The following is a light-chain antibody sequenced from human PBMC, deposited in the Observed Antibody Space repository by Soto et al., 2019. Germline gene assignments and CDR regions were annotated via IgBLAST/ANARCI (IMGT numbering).Light chain of an antibody. CDR1: SSDIGQYNY. Sequence: QSVLTQPASVSGSPGQSITISCTGTSSDIGQYNYVSWYQQHPGKAPKLMIYDVSNRPSGVPNRFSGSKSGNTASLTIAGLQAEDEADYYCTSYTSSATLEVGGGTKLTVL. V-gene: IGLV2-14*01. J-gene: IGLJ2*01. CDR2: DVS. CDR3: TSYTSSATLE.